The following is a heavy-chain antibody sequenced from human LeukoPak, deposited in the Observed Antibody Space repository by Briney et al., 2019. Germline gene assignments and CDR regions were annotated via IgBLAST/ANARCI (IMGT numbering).Heavy chain of an antibody. V-gene: IGHV4-34*01. CDR2: MYYSGST. J-gene: IGHJ6*02. CDR3: ARGLHYDILTGYSGMDV. CDR1: GGSFSGYY. Sequence: SETLSLTCAVYGGSFSGYYWGWIRQPPGKGLEWIGSMYYSGSTYYNPSLKSRVTISVDTSKNQFSLKLSSVTAADTAVYYCARGLHYDILTGYSGMDVWGQGTTVTVSS. D-gene: IGHD3-9*01.